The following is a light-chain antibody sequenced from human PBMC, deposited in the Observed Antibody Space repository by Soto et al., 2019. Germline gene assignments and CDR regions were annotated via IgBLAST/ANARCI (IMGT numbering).Light chain of an antibody. J-gene: IGKJ2*01. CDR1: QSVLYSSNNKNY. CDR2: WAS. CDR3: QQYYTSPYT. Sequence: DIVMTQSPESLAVSLGEWATINCKSSQSVLYSSNNKNYIAWFQQKPGQAPKLLIYWASTRESGVPDRFSGSESGTDFTLTISSLQAEDVGVYYCQQYYTSPYTFGQGTKLEIK. V-gene: IGKV4-1*01.